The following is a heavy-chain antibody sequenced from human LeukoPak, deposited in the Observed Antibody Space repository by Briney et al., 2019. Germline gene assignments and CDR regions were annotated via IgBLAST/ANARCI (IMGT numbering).Heavy chain of an antibody. D-gene: IGHD3-10*01. CDR1: GGSVSSGGFY. J-gene: IGHJ6*02. Sequence: PSETLSLTCTVSGGSVSSGGFYWSWIRQPPGKGLDWIGYIYYSGSTNYNPSLKSRVTISIDTSKNQFSLKLSSVTAADTAVYYCARDQIIRSGSYTAMDVWGQGITVTVSS. CDR3: ARDQIIRSGSYTAMDV. CDR2: IYYSGST. V-gene: IGHV4-61*08.